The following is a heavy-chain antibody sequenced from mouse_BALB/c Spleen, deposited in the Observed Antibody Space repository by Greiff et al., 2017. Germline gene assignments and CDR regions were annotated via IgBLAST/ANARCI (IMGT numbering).Heavy chain of an antibody. D-gene: IGHD2-4*01. CDR2: IWSGGST. V-gene: IGHV2-4-1*01. Sequence: VMLVESGPGLVQPSQSLSITCTVSGFSLTSYGVHWVRQSPGKGLEWLGVIWSGGSTDYNAAFISRLSISKDNSKSQVFFKMNSLQADDTAIYYCARSTMITAYAMDYWGQGTSVTVSS. J-gene: IGHJ4*01. CDR3: ARSTMITAYAMDY. CDR1: GFSLTSYG.